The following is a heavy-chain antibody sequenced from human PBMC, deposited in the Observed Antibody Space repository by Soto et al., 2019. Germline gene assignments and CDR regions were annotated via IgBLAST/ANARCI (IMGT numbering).Heavy chain of an antibody. CDR2: ISSSSSTI. Sequence: GGSLRLSCAASGFTFSSYSMNWVRQAPGKGLEWASYISSSSSTIYYADSVKGRFTISRDNAKNSLYLQMNSLRDEDTAVYYCARDNYDFWSGYYLNWFDPWGQGTLVTVSS. D-gene: IGHD3-3*01. V-gene: IGHV3-48*02. CDR3: ARDNYDFWSGYYLNWFDP. J-gene: IGHJ5*02. CDR1: GFTFSSYS.